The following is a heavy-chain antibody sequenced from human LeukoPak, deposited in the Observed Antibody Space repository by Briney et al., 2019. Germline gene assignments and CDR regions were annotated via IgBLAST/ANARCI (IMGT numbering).Heavy chain of an antibody. J-gene: IGHJ4*02. CDR1: GFTLSTYG. CDR3: AKIAAANCGGDCYSGAYYFDY. D-gene: IGHD2-21*02. CDR2: IRYDGSNK. V-gene: IGHV3-30*02. Sequence: GGSLRLSCAASGFTLSTYGMHWVRQAPGKGLEWVAFIRYDGSNKYYADSVKGRFTISRDNSKNTLYLQMNSLRAEDTAVYYCAKIAAANCGGDCYSGAYYFDYWGQGTLVTVSS.